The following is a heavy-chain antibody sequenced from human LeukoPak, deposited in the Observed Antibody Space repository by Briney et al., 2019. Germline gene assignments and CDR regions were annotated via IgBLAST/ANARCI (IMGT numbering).Heavy chain of an antibody. CDR3: ARDAKWFDP. V-gene: IGHV3-7*03. J-gene: IGHJ5*02. CDR1: GFSFSDFW. CDR2: IKEVGSEK. Sequence: GGSLRLSCAASGFSFSDFWMSWVRQAPGKGLEWVANIKEVGSEKNYVDSVKGRFTISRDNAKNSLYLQMNSLRAEDTAVYYSARDAKWFDPWGQGTLVTVSS.